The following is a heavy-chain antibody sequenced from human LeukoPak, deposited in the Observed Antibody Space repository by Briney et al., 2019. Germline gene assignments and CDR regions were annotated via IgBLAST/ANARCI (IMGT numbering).Heavy chain of an antibody. CDR1: GFTFSRFG. Sequence: GGSLRLSCAASGFTFSRFGMHWVRQAPGKGPEWVALIRYDGSDKYYADSVRGRFTISRDNSKNTLYLQMNSLRAEDTAVYYCAKGRKVYSSGWYDYWGRGTLVTVSS. V-gene: IGHV3-30*02. J-gene: IGHJ4*02. CDR2: IRYDGSDK. D-gene: IGHD6-19*01. CDR3: AKGRKVYSSGWYDY.